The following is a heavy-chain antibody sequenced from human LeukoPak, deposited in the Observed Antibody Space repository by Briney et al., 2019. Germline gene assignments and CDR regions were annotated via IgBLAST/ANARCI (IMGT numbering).Heavy chain of an antibody. CDR2: INHSGST. CDR3: AREPQRLWFGSGNGMDV. V-gene: IGHV4-34*01. CDR1: GGSFSGYY. Sequence: PSETLSLTCAVYGGSFSGYYWSWIRQPPGKGLEWIGEINHSGSTNYNPSLKSRVTISVDKSKNQFSLKLSSVTAADTAVYYCAREPQRLWFGSGNGMDVWGKGTTVTVSS. J-gene: IGHJ6*04. D-gene: IGHD3-10*01.